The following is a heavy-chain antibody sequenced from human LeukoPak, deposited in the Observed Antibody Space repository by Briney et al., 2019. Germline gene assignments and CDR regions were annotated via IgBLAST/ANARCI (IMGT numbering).Heavy chain of an antibody. V-gene: IGHV3-30-3*01. CDR2: ISYDGSNK. J-gene: IGHJ6*02. D-gene: IGHD6-6*01. Sequence: PGGSLRLSCATSGFTFSGYAMHWVRKAPGKGLEWVAVISYDGSNKYYADSVKGRFTISRDNSKNTLYLQMNSLRAEDTAVYYCARVGGIAARGYYYGMDVWGQGTTVTVSS. CDR1: GFTFSGYA. CDR3: ARVGGIAARGYYYGMDV.